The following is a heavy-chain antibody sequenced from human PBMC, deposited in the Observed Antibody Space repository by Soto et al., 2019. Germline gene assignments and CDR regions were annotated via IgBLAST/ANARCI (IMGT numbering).Heavy chain of an antibody. V-gene: IGHV1-58*02. Sequence: SVKVSCKASGFTFTSSAMQWVRQARGQRLERIGWIVVGSGNTNYAQKFQERVTITRDMSTSTAYMELSSLRSEDTAVYYCAAYFWWVATGREQSFYYYYKDLWGKGTSVTVSS. D-gene: IGHD3-3*01. CDR3: AAYFWWVATGREQSFYYYYKDL. CDR2: IVVGSGNT. J-gene: IGHJ6*03. CDR1: GFTFTSSA.